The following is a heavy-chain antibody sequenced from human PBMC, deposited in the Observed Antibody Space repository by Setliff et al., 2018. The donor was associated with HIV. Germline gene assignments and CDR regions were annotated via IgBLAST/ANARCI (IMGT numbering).Heavy chain of an antibody. CDR3: ARSVPDSAYRPTDY. J-gene: IGHJ4*02. V-gene: IGHV3-7*03. Sequence: GESLKISCAASGFTFSTYWMSWVRQAPGKGLEWVASIKPDGSEQHYVDSVKGRFTISRDTTKDSLYLQMNSLRTDDTAVYYCARSVPDSAYRPTDYWGQGTQVTVSS. CDR1: GFTFSTYW. CDR2: IKPDGSEQ. D-gene: IGHD3-22*01.